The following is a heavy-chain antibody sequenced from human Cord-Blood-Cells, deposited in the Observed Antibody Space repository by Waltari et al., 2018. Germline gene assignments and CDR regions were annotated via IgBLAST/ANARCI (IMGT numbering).Heavy chain of an antibody. CDR2: IKQDGSEK. CDR1: GFTFRSYW. CDR3: ASTNDAFDI. D-gene: IGHD2-8*01. V-gene: IGHV3-7*01. J-gene: IGHJ3*02. Sequence: EVQLVESGGGLVQPGGSLRISCAASGFTFRSYWMSWVRQAPGKGLEWVANIKQDGSEKYYVDSVKGRFTISRDNAKNSLYLQMNSLRAEDMAVYYCASTNDAFDIWGQGTMVTVSS.